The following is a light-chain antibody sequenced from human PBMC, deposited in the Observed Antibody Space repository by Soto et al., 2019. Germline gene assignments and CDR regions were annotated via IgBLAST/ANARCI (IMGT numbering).Light chain of an antibody. CDR3: QQYNSYSPTWT. J-gene: IGKJ1*01. V-gene: IGKV1-5*01. Sequence: DIQMTQSPSTLSGSVGDRVTITCRASQTISSWLAWYQQKPGKAPKLLIYDASSLESGVPSRFSGSGSGTEFTLTISSLQPDDFATYYCQQYNSYSPTWTFGQGTKV. CDR1: QTISSW. CDR2: DAS.